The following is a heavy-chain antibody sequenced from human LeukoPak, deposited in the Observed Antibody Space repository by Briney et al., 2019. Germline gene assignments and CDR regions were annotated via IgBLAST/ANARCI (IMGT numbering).Heavy chain of an antibody. CDR2: ISAYNGCT. D-gene: IGHD3-22*01. CDR1: GYTFTTYG. V-gene: IGHV1-18*01. Sequence: ASVKVSCKASGYTFTTYGIIWVRQAPGQGLEWMGWISAYNGCTNYAQNFQGRVTMTTDTSTSTAYMELRSLRSDDTAVYYCARDSSGYYYGYWGQGTLVTVSS. J-gene: IGHJ4*02. CDR3: ARDSSGYYYGY.